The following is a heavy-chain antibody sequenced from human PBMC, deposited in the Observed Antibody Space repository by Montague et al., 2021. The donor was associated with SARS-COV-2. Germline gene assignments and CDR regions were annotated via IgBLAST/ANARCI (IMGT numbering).Heavy chain of an antibody. CDR1: GGSINAYY. Sequence: SETLSLTCTVAGGSINAYYWTWIRQPPGKGLDWIGFLYYSGVTNYNPSLKSRVTMSLDTSKNQFSLRLSSVTAADTAVYYCERGGTRDIVLVPSALDYWGRGIPVTVSS. V-gene: IGHV4-59*08. CDR2: LYYSGVT. CDR3: ERGGTRDIVLVPSALDY. J-gene: IGHJ4*02. D-gene: IGHD2-2*01.